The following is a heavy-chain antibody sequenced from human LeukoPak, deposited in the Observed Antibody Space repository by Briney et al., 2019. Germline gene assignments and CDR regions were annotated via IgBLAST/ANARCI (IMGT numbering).Heavy chain of an antibody. D-gene: IGHD4-11*01. CDR1: GFPFRSYA. Sequence: GGSLTLSCVASGFPFRSYAMTWVRQTPGKGLESVSVITDEADTYYADSVKGRFTISRDNSQNTVFLQMNSLRAEDTAVYYCAKVDYCSPDNYFDAWGEGILVTAS. V-gene: IGHV3-23*01. CDR3: AKVDYCSPDNYFDA. CDR2: ITDEADT. J-gene: IGHJ5*02.